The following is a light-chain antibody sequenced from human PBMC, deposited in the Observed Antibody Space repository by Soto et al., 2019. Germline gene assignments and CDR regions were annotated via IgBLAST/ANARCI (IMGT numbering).Light chain of an antibody. CDR2: TNN. Sequence: QSVLTQPPAASGTPGQRVTIPCSGSSPSIGSNHVYWYQHLPGTAPKLLISTNNQRPSGVPDRFSGSKSGTSASLAISGLRSEDEADYYCAAWHDNLSGVIFGGGTKLTVL. CDR3: AAWHDNLSGVI. V-gene: IGLV1-47*02. CDR1: SPSIGSNH. J-gene: IGLJ2*01.